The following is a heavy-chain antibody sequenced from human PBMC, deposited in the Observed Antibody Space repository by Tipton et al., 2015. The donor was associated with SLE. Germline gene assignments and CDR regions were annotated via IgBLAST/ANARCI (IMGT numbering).Heavy chain of an antibody. J-gene: IGHJ5*02. V-gene: IGHV3-30*02. Sequence: SLRLSCAASGFTFRTYGMHWVRQAPGKGLEWVAFIRHDGTKKYYADSVKGRFTMSRDSSKNTLFLQMSSLRPEDTTVYYCARDQRGGNWLDPWGQGTLVTVSS. CDR2: IRHDGTKK. CDR3: ARDQRGGNWLDP. CDR1: GFTFRTYG. D-gene: IGHD3-16*01.